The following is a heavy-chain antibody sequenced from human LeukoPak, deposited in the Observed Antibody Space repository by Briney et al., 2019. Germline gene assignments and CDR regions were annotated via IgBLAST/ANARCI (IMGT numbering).Heavy chain of an antibody. CDR2: INAGNGNT. V-gene: IGHV1-3*01. J-gene: IGHJ4*02. D-gene: IGHD6-13*01. CDR3: AKAYGYSNRGIDY. CDR1: GYTFTSCA. Sequence: ASVKVYCKASGYTFTSCAMHWVRQAPGQRLEWMGWINAGNGNTKYSQKFQGRVTITRDTSASTAYMELSSLRSEDTAVYYCAKAYGYSNRGIDYWGQGTLVTVSS.